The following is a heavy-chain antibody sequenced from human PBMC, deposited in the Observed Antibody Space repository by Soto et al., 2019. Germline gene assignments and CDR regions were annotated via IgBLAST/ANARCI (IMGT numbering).Heavy chain of an antibody. CDR2: IYYSGST. V-gene: IGHV4-39*01. D-gene: IGHD3-22*01. CDR1: GGSISSSSYY. J-gene: IGHJ4*02. CDR3: ARVDYYDSSGYPDY. Sequence: SETLSLTCTVSGGSISSSSYYWGWIRQPPGKGLEWIGSIYYSGSTYYNPSLKSRVTISVDTSKNQFSLKLSSVTAADTAVYYCARVDYYDSSGYPDYWGQGTLVTVSS.